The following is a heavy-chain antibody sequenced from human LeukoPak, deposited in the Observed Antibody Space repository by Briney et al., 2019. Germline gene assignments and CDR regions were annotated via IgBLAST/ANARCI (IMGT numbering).Heavy chain of an antibody. CDR2: ISSSSSYI. Sequence: PGGSLRLSCAASGFTFSSYSMNWVRQAPGKGLEWVSSISSSSSYIYYADSVKGRFTISRDNAKNSLYLQMNSLRAEDTAVYYCARGDIVVVPAAMIGNYWGQGTLVTVSS. J-gene: IGHJ4*02. V-gene: IGHV3-21*01. CDR1: GFTFSSYS. D-gene: IGHD2-2*01. CDR3: ARGDIVVVPAAMIGNY.